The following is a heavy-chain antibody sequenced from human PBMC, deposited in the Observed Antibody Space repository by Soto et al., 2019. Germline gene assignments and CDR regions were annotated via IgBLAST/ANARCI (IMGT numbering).Heavy chain of an antibody. Sequence: ASVKVSCKASGYTFTSYYMHWVRQAPGQGLEWMGIINPGGGSTTYAQKFRGRVTMTRDTSTSTVYMELSSLRSEDTAVYYCARDMGKMKGYYYGMDVCGQLTTVTVS. D-gene: IGHD3-10*01. V-gene: IGHV1-46*03. CDR2: INPGGGST. J-gene: IGHJ6*02. CDR3: ARDMGKMKGYYYGMDV. CDR1: GYTFTSYY.